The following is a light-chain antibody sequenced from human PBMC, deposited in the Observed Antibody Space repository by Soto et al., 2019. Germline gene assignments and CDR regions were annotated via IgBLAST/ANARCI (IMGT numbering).Light chain of an antibody. V-gene: IGKV1-39*01. CDR1: QSISSY. CDR2: AAS. CDR3: QQSYSTLLLT. J-gene: IGKJ4*01. Sequence: DRPMTQSPSSLSASVGDRVTITCRASQSISSYLNWYQQKPGKAPKLLIYAASSLQSGVPSRFSGSGSGTDFTLTISSLQPEDFATYYCQQSYSTLLLTFGGGTKVEIK.